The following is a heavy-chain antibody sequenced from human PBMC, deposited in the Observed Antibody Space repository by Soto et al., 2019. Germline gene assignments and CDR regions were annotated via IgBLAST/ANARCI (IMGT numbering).Heavy chain of an antibody. Sequence: SVQVSCXASGGTFSSYTISWVRLAPGQGLEWMGRIIPILGIANYAQKFQGRVTITADKSTSTAYMELSSLRSEDTAVYCCARDIVATSDNWFDPWGQGTLVTVSS. CDR2: IIPILGIA. CDR1: GGTFSSYT. CDR3: ARDIVATSDNWFDP. J-gene: IGHJ5*02. V-gene: IGHV1-69*04. D-gene: IGHD5-12*01.